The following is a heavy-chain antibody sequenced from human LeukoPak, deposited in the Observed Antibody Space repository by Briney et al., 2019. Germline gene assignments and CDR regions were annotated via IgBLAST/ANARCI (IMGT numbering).Heavy chain of an antibody. J-gene: IGHJ4*02. CDR1: GYTFTSYY. V-gene: IGHV1-46*01. Sequence: ASVKVSCKASGYTFTSYYMHWVRQAPGQGLEWMGIINPSGGSTTYAPKFQGRVTMTRDTSTSTVYMGLSSLRSEDTAVYYCVRDREGTTVTHFDYWGQGTLVTVSS. CDR2: INPSGGST. D-gene: IGHD4-17*01. CDR3: VRDREGTTVTHFDY.